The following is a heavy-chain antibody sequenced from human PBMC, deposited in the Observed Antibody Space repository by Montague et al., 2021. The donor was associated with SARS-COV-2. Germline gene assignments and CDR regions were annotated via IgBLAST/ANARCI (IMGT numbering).Heavy chain of an antibody. D-gene: IGHD2-15*01. CDR1: GFTFNTYD. CDR3: AKHCSGGTCYSSFYNVYYGMDV. CDR2: ISRSGDSI. J-gene: IGHJ6*02. V-gene: IGHV3-23*01. Sequence: SLRLSCAASGFTFNTYDMTWVRQAPGKGLEWVSVISRSGDSIHYVDSVKGRFTISRDNSKNTLFLEMNSLGAEDTAIYYCAKHCSGGTCYSSFYNVYYGMDVWGQGTTVTVSS.